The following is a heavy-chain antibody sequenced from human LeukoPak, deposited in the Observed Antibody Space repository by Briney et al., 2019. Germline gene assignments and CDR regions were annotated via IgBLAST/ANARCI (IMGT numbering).Heavy chain of an antibody. CDR3: ARERRAWGEDF. D-gene: IGHD3-16*01. Sequence: GASVKVPCKASGYTFTNYYIHWVRQAPGQGLELVGLINPNGGNTGYAERFQGRVTVTTDTSTSTVYMELNSLGSEDTAVYYCARERRAWGEDFWGQGTLVTVSS. CDR1: GYTFTNYY. J-gene: IGHJ4*02. V-gene: IGHV1-46*01. CDR2: INPNGGNT.